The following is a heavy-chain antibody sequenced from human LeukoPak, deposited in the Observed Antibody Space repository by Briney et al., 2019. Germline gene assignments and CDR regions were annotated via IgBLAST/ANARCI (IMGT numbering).Heavy chain of an antibody. CDR2: ISGSGGST. Sequence: GGSLRLSCAASGFTFSSYGMSWVRQAPGKGLEWVSAISGSGGSTYYADSVKGRFTISRDNSKNTLYQQMNSLRAEDTAVYYCAKAPITYYYDSSGYYSWWGQGTLVTVSS. CDR1: GFTFSSYG. V-gene: IGHV3-23*01. J-gene: IGHJ4*02. CDR3: AKAPITYYYDSSGYYSW. D-gene: IGHD3-22*01.